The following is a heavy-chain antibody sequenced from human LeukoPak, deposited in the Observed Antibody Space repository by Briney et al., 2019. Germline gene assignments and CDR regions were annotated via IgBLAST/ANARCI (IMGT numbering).Heavy chain of an antibody. CDR1: GFTFSSYW. CDR2: IRYA. V-gene: IGHV3-30*02. CDR3: AKDIVTGLDH. D-gene: IGHD7-27*01. J-gene: IGHJ4*02. Sequence: GGSLRLSCAASGFTFSSYWMSWVRQAAGKGLEWVAFIRYAVKGRFTISRDNSKNTLYLQMNSLRSEDTAVYYCAKDIVTGLDHWGQGTLVTVSS.